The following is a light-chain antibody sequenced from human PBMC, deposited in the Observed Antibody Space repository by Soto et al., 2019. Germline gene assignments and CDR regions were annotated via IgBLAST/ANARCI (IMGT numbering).Light chain of an antibody. CDR2: GAS. Sequence: EIVMTQSPATLSVSPGERVTLSCRASQSVSSNLAWYQQKSGQAPRLLIYGASTRVTGIPGRFSGSGSVTEFTLTISSRQSEDFAIYYCQQYNNWPPVTFGQGTRLEIK. J-gene: IGKJ5*01. CDR1: QSVSSN. CDR3: QQYNNWPPVT. V-gene: IGKV3-15*01.